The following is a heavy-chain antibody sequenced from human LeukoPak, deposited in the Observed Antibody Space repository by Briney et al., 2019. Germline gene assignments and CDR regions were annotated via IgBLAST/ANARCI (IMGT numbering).Heavy chain of an antibody. CDR2: ISSSSSYI. Sequence: GGSLRLSCAASGFTFSSYSMNWVRQAPGKGLEWVSSISSSSSYIYYADSVKGRFTISRDNAKNSLYLQMNSLRAEDTAVYYCAGDPIHCSSTSCHYYYYMDVWGKGTTVTVSS. V-gene: IGHV3-21*01. CDR3: AGDPIHCSSTSCHYYYYMDV. CDR1: GFTFSSYS. J-gene: IGHJ6*03. D-gene: IGHD2-2*01.